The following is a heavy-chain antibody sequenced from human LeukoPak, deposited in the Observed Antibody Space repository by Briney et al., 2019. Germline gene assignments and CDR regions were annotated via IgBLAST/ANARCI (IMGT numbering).Heavy chain of an antibody. CDR2: IYSGGST. Sequence: PGGSLRLSCAASGFTVSSNYMSWVRQAPGKGLEWVSVIYSGGSTYYADSVKGRFTISRDDAKNSLYLQMSNLRVGDTAVYYCARSGYYHYYGLDVWGQGTTVTVSS. CDR1: GFTVSSNY. V-gene: IGHV3-53*01. J-gene: IGHJ6*02. CDR3: ARSGYYHYYGLDV. D-gene: IGHD6-25*01.